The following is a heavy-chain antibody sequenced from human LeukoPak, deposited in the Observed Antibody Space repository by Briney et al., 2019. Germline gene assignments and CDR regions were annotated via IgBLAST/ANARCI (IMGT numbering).Heavy chain of an antibody. D-gene: IGHD3-22*01. Sequence: GESLKISCKGSGYSFTSYWIGWVRRMPGKGLEWMGITYPGDSDTRYSPSFQGQVTISADKSISTAYLQWSSLKASDTAMYYCASSAPTRDSSGYYAFDIWGQGTMVTVSS. CDR3: ASSAPTRDSSGYYAFDI. CDR1: GYSFTSYW. V-gene: IGHV5-51*01. CDR2: TYPGDSDT. J-gene: IGHJ3*02.